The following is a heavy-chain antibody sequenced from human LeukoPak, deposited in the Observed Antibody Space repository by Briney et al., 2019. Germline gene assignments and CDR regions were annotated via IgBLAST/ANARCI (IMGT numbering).Heavy chain of an antibody. CDR3: ARTVLGATGYFDY. CDR1: GYTFTSNY. J-gene: IGHJ4*02. CDR2: INTTTGNP. V-gene: IGHV7-4-1*02. Sequence: ASVKVSCKASGYTFTSNYIHWVRQAPGQGLEWMGWINTTTGNPTYAQGFTGRFVFSLDTSVSATYLQISSLKAEDTAVYYCARTVLGATGYFDYWGQGTLVTVSS. D-gene: IGHD1-26*01.